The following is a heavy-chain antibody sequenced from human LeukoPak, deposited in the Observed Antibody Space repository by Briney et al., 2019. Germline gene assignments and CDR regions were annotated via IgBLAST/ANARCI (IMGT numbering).Heavy chain of an antibody. Sequence: PGGSLRLSCAASGFTFSNYAMTWVRQAPGKGLEWVSVISGVGSNTDYADSVKGRFTISRDNSKNTLSLQMNSLRAEDTAVYYCARDVGNFDYWGQGTLVTVSS. CDR3: ARDVGNFDY. V-gene: IGHV3-23*01. J-gene: IGHJ4*02. CDR1: GFTFSNYA. CDR2: ISGVGSNT.